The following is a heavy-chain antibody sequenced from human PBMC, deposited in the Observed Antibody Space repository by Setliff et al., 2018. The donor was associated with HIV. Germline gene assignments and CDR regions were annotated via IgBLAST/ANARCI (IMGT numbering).Heavy chain of an antibody. CDR1: GGSFSGYY. V-gene: IGHV4-34*01. J-gene: IGHJ6*03. Sequence: PSETLSLTCAVYGGSFSGYYWSWIRQPPGKGLEWIGEINHSGSTNYNPSLKSRVTISVDTSKNQFSLKLSSVTAADTAVYYCASLFRSRGGYQYYMDVWGTGTTVTVSS. CDR2: INHSGST. D-gene: IGHD3-10*01. CDR3: ASLFRSRGGYQYYMDV.